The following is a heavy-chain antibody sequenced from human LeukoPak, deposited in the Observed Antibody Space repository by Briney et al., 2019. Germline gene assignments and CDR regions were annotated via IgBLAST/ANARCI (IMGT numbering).Heavy chain of an antibody. V-gene: IGHV3-23*01. Sequence: GSLRLSCAASGFTFSSSAMSWVRQVPGKGLKWVSTITTGGPNTYYADSVKGRFTVSRDDSKNTLYLQMNSLRAEDTAVYYCAKAVYNWNYVWFDPWGQGTLVTVSS. CDR2: ITTGGPNT. CDR1: GFTFSSSA. CDR3: AKAVYNWNYVWFDP. D-gene: IGHD1-7*01. J-gene: IGHJ5*02.